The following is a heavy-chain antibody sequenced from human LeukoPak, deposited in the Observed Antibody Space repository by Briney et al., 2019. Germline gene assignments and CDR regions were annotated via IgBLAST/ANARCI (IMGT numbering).Heavy chain of an antibody. V-gene: IGHV4-59*08. CDR2: IYYSGNT. CDR3: ARARGGDYDYVWQSYRYIPTFDY. D-gene: IGHD3-16*02. CDR1: GGSISGYY. Sequence: SSETLSLTCTVSGGSISGYYWTWIRQPPGKGLEWIGYIYYSGNTNYNPSLKSRVTISLDTSKNQFSLKLSSVTAADTAVYYCARARGGDYDYVWQSYRYIPTFDYWGQGNLVTVSS. J-gene: IGHJ4*02.